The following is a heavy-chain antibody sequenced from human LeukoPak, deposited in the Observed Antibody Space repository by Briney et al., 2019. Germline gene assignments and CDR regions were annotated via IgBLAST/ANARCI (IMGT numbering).Heavy chain of an antibody. CDR2: IKQEGSEI. CDR1: GFTLGSYW. J-gene: IGHJ4*01. D-gene: IGHD1-14*01. CDR3: AGGSGWITGD. V-gene: IGHV3-7*03. Sequence: GGSLRLSWSASGFTLGSYWMNWVRQAPGKGPEGVANIKQEGSEINYVDSVKGRFIISRDNAKNSLYLQMNSLRVDDTAVYYCAGGSGWITGDWGHGTLVTVSS.